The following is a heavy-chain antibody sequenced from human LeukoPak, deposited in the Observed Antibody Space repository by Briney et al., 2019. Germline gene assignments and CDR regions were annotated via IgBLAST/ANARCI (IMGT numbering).Heavy chain of an antibody. J-gene: IGHJ5*02. CDR3: ARTHFDSLGWFDP. Sequence: PSETLSLTRTVSGGSMRSSNFYWGWIRQPPGKGLEWIGNINYSGLTYYNPSVKSRVTLSVDVSKNRFSLHLTSVTAADTALYFCARTHFDSLGWFDPWGQGIQVIVSS. V-gene: IGHV4-39*07. CDR1: GGSMRSSNFY. D-gene: IGHD3-9*01. CDR2: INYSGLT.